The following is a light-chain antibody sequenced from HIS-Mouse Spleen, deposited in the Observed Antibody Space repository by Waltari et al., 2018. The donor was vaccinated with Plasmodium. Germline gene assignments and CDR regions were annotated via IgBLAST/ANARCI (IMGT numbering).Light chain of an antibody. CDR1: SSDVALYNF. V-gene: IGLV2-11*01. CDR3: CSYAGSYTWV. CDR2: DVS. J-gene: IGLJ3*02. Sequence: QSALTQPRSVSGSPGQSVTIPCPGTSSDVALYNFVSWYQQPPGKAPKLMIYDVSKRPSGVPDRFSGSKSGNTASLTISGLQAEDEADYYCCSYAGSYTWVFGGGTKLTVL.